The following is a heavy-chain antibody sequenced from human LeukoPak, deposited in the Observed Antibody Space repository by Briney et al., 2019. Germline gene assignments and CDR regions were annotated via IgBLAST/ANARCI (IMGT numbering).Heavy chain of an antibody. CDR1: GFTFSNYG. CDR3: AKADRTGSYSYYYMDV. Sequence: GGSLRLSCAAPGFTFSNYGMHWVRQAPGKGLEWVAVIRYDGGYKYNEDSVKGRFTISRDNSKNTLYLQMNSLRAEDSAVYYCAKADRTGSYSYYYMDVWGKGTTVTVSS. D-gene: IGHD3-16*02. CDR2: IRYDGGYK. V-gene: IGHV3-33*06. J-gene: IGHJ6*03.